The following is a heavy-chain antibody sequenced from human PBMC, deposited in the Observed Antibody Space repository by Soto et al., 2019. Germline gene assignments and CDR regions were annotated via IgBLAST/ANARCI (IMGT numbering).Heavy chain of an antibody. Sequence: ASVKVSCKASGYTFTSYGISWVRQAPGQGLEWMGWISAYNGNTNYAQKLQGRVTMTTDTSTSTAYMELRSLRSDDTAVYYCGRVFFGVVVVVAATPVYGVFDIGGQGTMVTVPS. V-gene: IGHV1-18*01. CDR2: ISAYNGNT. J-gene: IGHJ3*02. CDR1: GYTFTSYG. CDR3: GRVFFGVVVVVAATPVYGVFDI. D-gene: IGHD2-15*01.